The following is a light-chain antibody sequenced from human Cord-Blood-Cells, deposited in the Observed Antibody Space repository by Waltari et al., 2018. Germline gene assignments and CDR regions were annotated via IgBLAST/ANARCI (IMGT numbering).Light chain of an antibody. CDR1: PSVSSSY. Sequence: EIVLTQSPGTLSLSPGERATLPCRASPSVSSSYLAWYQQKPGQAPMLLIYGASSRATGIPDRFSGSGSGTDFTLTISRLEPEDFAVYSCQQYGSSLTWTFGQGTKVEIK. CDR3: QQYGSSLTWT. J-gene: IGKJ1*01. V-gene: IGKV3-20*01. CDR2: GAS.